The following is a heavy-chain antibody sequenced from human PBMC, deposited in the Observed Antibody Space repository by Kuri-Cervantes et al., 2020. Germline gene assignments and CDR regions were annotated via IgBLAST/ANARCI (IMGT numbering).Heavy chain of an antibody. D-gene: IGHD4-17*01. CDR3: AKEGGDYGDYAAFDI. J-gene: IGHJ3*02. V-gene: IGHV3-11*01. CDR1: GFTFSDYY. CDR2: ISSSGSTI. Sequence: GESLKISCAASGFTFSDYYMSWIRQAPGKGLEWVSYISSSGSTIYYADSVKGRFTISRDNAKNSLYLQMNSLRAEDTAVYYCAKEGGDYGDYAAFDIWGQGTMVTVSS.